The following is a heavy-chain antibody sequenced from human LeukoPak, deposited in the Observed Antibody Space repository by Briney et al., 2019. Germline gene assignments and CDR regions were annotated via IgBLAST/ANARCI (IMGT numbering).Heavy chain of an antibody. V-gene: IGHV3-73*01. J-gene: IGHJ4*02. Sequence: GGSLRLSCAASGFTFSGSAMHWVRQASGKGLEWVGRIRSKANSYATAYAASVKGRFTISRDDSKNTAYLQMNSLKTEDKAVYYCTIRYEVDTAMDFDYWGRETRVTVSS. CDR2: IRSKANSYAT. D-gene: IGHD5-18*01. CDR3: TIRYEVDTAMDFDY. CDR1: GFTFSGSA.